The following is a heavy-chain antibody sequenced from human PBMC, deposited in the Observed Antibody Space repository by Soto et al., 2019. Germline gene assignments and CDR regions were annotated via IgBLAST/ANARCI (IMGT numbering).Heavy chain of an antibody. CDR2: ISSSSSTI. D-gene: IGHD3-10*01. Sequence: GGSLRLSCAASGFTFSSYSMNWVRQAPGKGLEWVSYISSSSSTIYYADSVKGRFTISRDNAKNSLYLQMNSLRAGDTAVYYCARATYYYGAGSYSWGQGTLVTVSS. V-gene: IGHV3-48*01. J-gene: IGHJ1*01. CDR1: GFTFSSYS. CDR3: ARATYYYGAGSYS.